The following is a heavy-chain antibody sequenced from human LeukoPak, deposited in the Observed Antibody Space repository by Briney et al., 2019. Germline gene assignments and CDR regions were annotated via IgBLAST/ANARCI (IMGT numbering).Heavy chain of an antibody. V-gene: IGHV3-23*01. J-gene: IGHJ3*01. Sequence: PGGSLRLSCAASGFTFSSYAMSWVRQAPGKGLEWVSAISGSGGSTYYADSVKGRCTISRDNSKNTLYLQMNSLRAEDTAVYYCAKDGVPSRITTHWGQGTMVTVSS. CDR3: AKDGVPSRITTH. CDR1: GFTFSSYA. CDR2: ISGSGGST. D-gene: IGHD3-3*01.